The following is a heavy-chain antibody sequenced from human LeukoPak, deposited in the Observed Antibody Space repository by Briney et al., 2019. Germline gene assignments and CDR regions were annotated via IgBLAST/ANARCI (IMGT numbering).Heavy chain of an antibody. J-gene: IGHJ6*02. Sequence: PGRSLRLSCAASGFTFSSYGMHWVRQAPGKGLEWVAVIWYDGSNKYYADSVKGRFTVSRDNSKNTVYLQMNSLRAEDTAVYYCARGSHSSYFGLDVWSQGSPVTVSS. CDR3: ARGSHSSYFGLDV. V-gene: IGHV3-33*01. CDR2: IWYDGSNK. D-gene: IGHD2-2*01. CDR1: GFTFSSYG.